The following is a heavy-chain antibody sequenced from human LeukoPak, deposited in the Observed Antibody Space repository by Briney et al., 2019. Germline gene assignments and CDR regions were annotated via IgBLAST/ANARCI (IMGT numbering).Heavy chain of an antibody. V-gene: IGHV3-9*01. CDR3: ARDARAEWLRFGYYGMDV. Sequence: GRSLRLSCAASGFTFDDYAMHWVRQAPGKGLEWVSGISWNSGSIGYADSVKGRFTISRDNAKNSLYLQMNSLRAEDTAVYYCARDARAEWLRFGYYGMDVWGQGTTVTVSS. D-gene: IGHD5-12*01. CDR2: ISWNSGSI. CDR1: GFTFDDYA. J-gene: IGHJ6*02.